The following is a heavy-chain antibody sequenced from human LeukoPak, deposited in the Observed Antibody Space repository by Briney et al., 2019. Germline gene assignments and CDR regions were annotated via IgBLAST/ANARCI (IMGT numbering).Heavy chain of an antibody. CDR3: ARGYCSGGSCYGY. Sequence: PGRSLRLSCAASGFTFSSYAMHWVRQAPGKGLEGVALISYDGSNKYYADSVKGRFTISRDNSKNTLYLQMNSLRAEDTAVYYCARGYCSGGSCYGYWGQGTLVTVSS. CDR1: GFTFSSYA. V-gene: IGHV3-30-3*01. J-gene: IGHJ4*02. CDR2: ISYDGSNK. D-gene: IGHD2-15*01.